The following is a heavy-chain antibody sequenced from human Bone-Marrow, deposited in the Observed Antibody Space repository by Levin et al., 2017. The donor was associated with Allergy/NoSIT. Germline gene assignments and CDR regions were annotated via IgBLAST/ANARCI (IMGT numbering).Heavy chain of an antibody. V-gene: IGHV4-31*11. Sequence: PSETLSLTCGVSGDSISGSHYYWSWIRQHPGRGLEWIGYIYYSGTTYYNPSLKNRPTISVDTSKNQFSLKLTSVTAADTAVYYCGREGSAWFGEADWGQGTLVTVSS. CDR1: GDSISGSHYY. CDR3: GREGSAWFGEAD. CDR2: IYYSGTT. J-gene: IGHJ4*02. D-gene: IGHD3-10*01.